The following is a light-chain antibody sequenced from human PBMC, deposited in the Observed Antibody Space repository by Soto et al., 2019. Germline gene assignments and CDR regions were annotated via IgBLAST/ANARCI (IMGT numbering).Light chain of an antibody. CDR1: SSNFVGDKY. V-gene: IGLV2-14*01. J-gene: IGLJ1*01. CDR2: EVS. Sequence: HSALTQPRSVSGSPGQSVAISCTGTSSNFVGDKYVAWYQKHPGKAPRLVIYEVSNRPSGISDRFSASKSGNTASLTISGPQAEDEADYYCSSYTNSNTRVFGTGTKVTVL. CDR3: SSYTNSNTRV.